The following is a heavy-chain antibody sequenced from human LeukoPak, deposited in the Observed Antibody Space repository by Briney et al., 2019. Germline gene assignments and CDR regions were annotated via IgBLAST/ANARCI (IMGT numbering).Heavy chain of an antibody. V-gene: IGHV4-31*03. CDR2: IYYSGST. CDR1: GCSISSGGYY. Sequence: SENLSLTCTVSGCSISSGGYYWSWIRQHPGKGLEWIGYIYYSGSTYYNPSLKSRVTISVDTSKNQFSLKLSSVTAADTAVYYCARVLAVAGNDYWGQGTLVTVSS. J-gene: IGHJ4*02. CDR3: ARVLAVAGNDY. D-gene: IGHD6-19*01.